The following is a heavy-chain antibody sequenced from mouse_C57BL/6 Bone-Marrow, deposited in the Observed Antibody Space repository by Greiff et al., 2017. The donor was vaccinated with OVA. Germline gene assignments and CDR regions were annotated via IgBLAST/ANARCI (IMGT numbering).Heavy chain of an antibody. CDR3: ARTGYYGSACYLDY. CDR2: IDPSDSET. D-gene: IGHD1-1*01. CDR1: GYTFTSYW. Sequence: QVQLQQPGAELVRPGSSVKLSCKASGYTFTSYWMHWVKQRPIQGLEWIGNIDPSDSETHYNQKFKGKATLTVDKSSSTAYMQLSSLTSEDSAVSFCARTGYYGSACYLDYWGQGTTLTVSS. J-gene: IGHJ2*01. V-gene: IGHV1-52*01.